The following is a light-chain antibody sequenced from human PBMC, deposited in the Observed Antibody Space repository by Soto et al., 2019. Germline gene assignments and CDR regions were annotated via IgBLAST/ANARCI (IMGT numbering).Light chain of an antibody. J-gene: IGKJ5*01. CDR1: QGVPSR. V-gene: IGKV3-15*01. Sequence: EIVMTQSPATLSASPGESVTLSCRASQGVPSRIAWYQHKPGQAPRLLIYGASTRATGVPDRFSGTGSGTDFTLTISSLKSEDYAIYYCQQYKSWPRITFGQGTRL. CDR2: GAS. CDR3: QQYKSWPRIT.